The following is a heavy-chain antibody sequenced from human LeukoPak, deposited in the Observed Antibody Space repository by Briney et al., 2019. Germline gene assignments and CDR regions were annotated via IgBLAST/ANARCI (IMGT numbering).Heavy chain of an antibody. J-gene: IGHJ4*02. Sequence: ASVKVSCKASGYTSTSNYIHWVRQAPGQGLEWMGMIYPRDGSTSYAQKFQGRVTVTRVTSTSTVHMELSGLRSEDTAVYYCARDQEGFDYWGQGTLVTVSS. CDR3: ARDQEGFDY. CDR2: IYPRDGST. V-gene: IGHV1-46*01. CDR1: GYTSTSNY.